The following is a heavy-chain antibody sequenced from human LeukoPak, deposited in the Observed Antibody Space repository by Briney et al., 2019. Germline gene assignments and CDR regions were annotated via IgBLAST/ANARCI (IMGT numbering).Heavy chain of an antibody. Sequence: GGSLRLSCAASGFTFSSYAMSWVRQAPGKGLEWVSAISGSGGSTYYADSVKGRFTSSRDNSKNTLYLQMNSLRAEDTAVYYCARPLFNIVVVVAAQGAFDIWGQGTMVTVSS. CDR3: ARPLFNIVVVVAAQGAFDI. V-gene: IGHV3-23*01. CDR1: GFTFSSYA. CDR2: ISGSGGST. J-gene: IGHJ3*02. D-gene: IGHD2-15*01.